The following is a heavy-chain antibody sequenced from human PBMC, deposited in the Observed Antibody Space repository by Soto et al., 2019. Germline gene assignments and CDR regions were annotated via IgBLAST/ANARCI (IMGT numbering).Heavy chain of an antibody. Sequence: QLQLQESGPGLVKPSGTLSLTCAVSGDSVISNWDWGWVRQSPGKGLEWIADMFHSGSTNYSPSLESRVTLSVDKSKNQFSLKMNSVTAADTAVYFCVMSPGWYNTDSWGQGILVTVSS. J-gene: IGHJ4*02. CDR3: VMSPGWYNTDS. CDR2: MFHSGST. CDR1: GDSVISNWD. V-gene: IGHV4-4*02. D-gene: IGHD6-19*01.